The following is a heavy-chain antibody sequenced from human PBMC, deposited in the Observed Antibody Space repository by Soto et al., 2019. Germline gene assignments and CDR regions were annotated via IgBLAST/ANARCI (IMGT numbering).Heavy chain of an antibody. CDR2: MSPKTGNT. Sequence: QVQLVQSGAEVKKPGASVKVSCKASGYNFTTYDSNSVRKATGQGLEWIGWMSPKTGNTGYAQNFQGRVTMTRNPSRSTAYMELTSMTYEDTAVYYCARGPPNWGFDLWGQGTLVPVSS. CDR3: ARGPPNWGFDL. J-gene: IGHJ4*02. V-gene: IGHV1-8*01. CDR1: GYNFTTYD. D-gene: IGHD7-27*01.